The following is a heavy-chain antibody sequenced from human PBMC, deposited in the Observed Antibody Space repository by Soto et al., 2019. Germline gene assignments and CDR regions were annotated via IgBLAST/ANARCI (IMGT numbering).Heavy chain of an antibody. J-gene: IGHJ6*02. CDR2: ISTNGGNT. D-gene: IGHD2-8*01. Sequence: PGGSLRLSCSASGFTLSSYAMHWVRQAPGKGLEYVSAISTNGGNTYYADSVKGRFTISRDNSKNTLYLLMSSLRAEDTAVYYCVKGNVRTNDYGLDVWGQGNTVTVSS. CDR1: GFTLSSYA. V-gene: IGHV3-64D*08. CDR3: VKGNVRTNDYGLDV.